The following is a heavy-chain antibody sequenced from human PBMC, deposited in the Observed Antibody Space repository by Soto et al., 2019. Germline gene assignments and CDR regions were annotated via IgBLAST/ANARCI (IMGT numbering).Heavy chain of an antibody. CDR2: IYYSGST. CDR1: GGSISSYY. Sequence: SETLSLTCTVSGGSISSYYWSWIRQPPGKGLEWIGYIYYSGSTNYNPSLKSRVTISVDTSKNQFSLKLSSVTAADTAVYYCARVRMYSSGWYDAFDIWGQGTMVTVSS. CDR3: ARVRMYSSGWYDAFDI. V-gene: IGHV4-59*01. J-gene: IGHJ3*02. D-gene: IGHD6-19*01.